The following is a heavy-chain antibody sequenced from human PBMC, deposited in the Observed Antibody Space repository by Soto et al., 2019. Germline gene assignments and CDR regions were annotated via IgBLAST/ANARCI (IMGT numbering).Heavy chain of an antibody. CDR2: INAGNGNT. J-gene: IGHJ6*02. Sequence: GASVKVSCKASGYTFTSYAMHWVRQAPGQRLEWMGWINAGNGNTKYSQKFQGRVTITRDTSASTAYMELSSLRSEDTAVYYCARVGRLSRYSNYYYYYGMDVWGQGTTVTV. D-gene: IGHD4-4*01. CDR1: GYTFTSYA. CDR3: ARVGRLSRYSNYYYYYGMDV. V-gene: IGHV1-3*01.